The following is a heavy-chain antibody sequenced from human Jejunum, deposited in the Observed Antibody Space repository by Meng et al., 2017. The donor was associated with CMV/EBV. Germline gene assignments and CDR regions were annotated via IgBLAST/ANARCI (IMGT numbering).Heavy chain of an antibody. Sequence: AAAGFTVSRNYRSWVRQAPGKGLEWVSLIYSGGSTYYADSVKGRFTISRDNSKNTLYLQMNSLRPDDTAVYYCARDPPSWAAAGVNYWGQGTLVTVSS. V-gene: IGHV3-66*02. CDR3: ARDPPSWAAAGVNY. CDR2: IYSGGST. D-gene: IGHD6-13*01. J-gene: IGHJ4*02. CDR1: GFTVSRNY.